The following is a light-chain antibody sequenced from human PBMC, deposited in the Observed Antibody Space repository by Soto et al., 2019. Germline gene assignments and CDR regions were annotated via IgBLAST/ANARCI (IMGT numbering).Light chain of an antibody. CDR2: GAS. CDR1: QSVSSN. CDR3: QQYNNWPPAYT. J-gene: IGKJ2*01. V-gene: IGKV3-15*01. Sequence: EIVMTQSPATLSVSPGERATLSCRASQSVSSNLAWYQQKPGQAPRLLIYGASTRATGIPARFSGSGSGTEFTLPISSLQSEDFAVDYCQQYNNWPPAYTFGQGTKLEIK.